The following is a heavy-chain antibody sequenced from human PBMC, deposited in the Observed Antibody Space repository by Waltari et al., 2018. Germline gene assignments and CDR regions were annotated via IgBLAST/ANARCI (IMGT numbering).Heavy chain of an antibody. J-gene: IGHJ4*02. V-gene: IGHV4-59*01. D-gene: IGHD5-12*01. CDR3: ARAYSGYDFGFDY. Sequence: QVQLQESGPGLVKPSETLSVTCTVSGGSISSYYCSWIRQPPGKGLEWIGYIYYSGSTNYNPSLKSRVTISVDTSKNQFSLKLSSVTAADTAVYYCARAYSGYDFGFDYWGQGTLVTVSS. CDR2: IYYSGST. CDR1: GGSISSYY.